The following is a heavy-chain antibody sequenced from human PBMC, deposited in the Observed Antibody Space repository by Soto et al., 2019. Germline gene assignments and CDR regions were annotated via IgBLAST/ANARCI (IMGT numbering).Heavy chain of an antibody. CDR1: GFTLSMSA. Sequence: PGGSLRLSCASSGFTLSMSAVNWVRQAPGKGLEWVSYISDSGDRTYYADSVKGRFTISRDRSKNTVSLQMGSLRAEDTAVYYCAKDRGIIVKAGDAFDVWGQGTKVTVS. CDR3: AKDRGIIVKAGDAFDV. D-gene: IGHD3-16*02. V-gene: IGHV3-23*01. CDR2: ISDSGDRT. J-gene: IGHJ3*01.